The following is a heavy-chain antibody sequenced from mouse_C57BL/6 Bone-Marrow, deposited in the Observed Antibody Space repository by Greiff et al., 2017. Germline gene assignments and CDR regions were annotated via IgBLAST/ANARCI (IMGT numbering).Heavy chain of an antibody. Sequence: QVQLQQPGAELVMPGASVKLSCKASGYTFTSYWMHWVKQRPGQGLEWIGEIDPSDSYTNYNQKFKGKSTLAVEKSSSTAYMQLSSLTSEDSAVYYGARRGLYYAMDYWGQGTSVTVSS. CDR2: IDPSDSYT. D-gene: IGHD2-12*01. CDR3: ARRGLYYAMDY. V-gene: IGHV1-69*01. J-gene: IGHJ4*01. CDR1: GYTFTSYW.